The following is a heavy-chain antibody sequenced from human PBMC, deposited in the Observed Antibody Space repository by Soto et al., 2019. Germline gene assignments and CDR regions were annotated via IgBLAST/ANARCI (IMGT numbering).Heavy chain of an antibody. CDR1: GGSISSYY. D-gene: IGHD4-17*01. CDR2: IYYSGST. V-gene: IGHV4-59*01. Sequence: SETLSLTCTVSGGSISSYYWSWIRQPPGKGLEWIGYIYYSGSTNYSPSLKSRVTISVDTSKNQFSLKLSSVTAADTAVYYCARELRTFYGMDVWGQGTTVTVSS. J-gene: IGHJ6*02. CDR3: ARELRTFYGMDV.